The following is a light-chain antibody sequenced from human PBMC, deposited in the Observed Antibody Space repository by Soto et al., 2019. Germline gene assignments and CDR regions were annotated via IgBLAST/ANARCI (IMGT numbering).Light chain of an antibody. Sequence: QPVLTQSPSASASLGASVKLTCTLSSGHSSYAIAWHQQQPEKGPRYLMKLNSDGSHSKGDGIPDRFSGSSSGAERYLTISSPQYEDEADYYCQNWGTGIVVFGGGTKLTVL. J-gene: IGLJ2*01. V-gene: IGLV4-69*01. CDR2: LNSDGSH. CDR3: QNWGTGIVV. CDR1: SGHSSYA.